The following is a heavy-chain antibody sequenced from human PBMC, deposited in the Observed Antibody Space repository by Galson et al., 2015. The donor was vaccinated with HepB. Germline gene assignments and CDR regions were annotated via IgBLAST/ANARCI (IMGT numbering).Heavy chain of an antibody. D-gene: IGHD6-13*01. CDR1: GFTFSSYS. CDR2: ISGSGGST. CDR3: AKDRYSSSWYSVY. J-gene: IGHJ4*02. Sequence: SLRLSCAASGFTFSSYSMNWVRQAPGKGLEWVSAISGSGGSTYYADSVKGRFTISRDNSKNTLYLQMNSLRAEDTAVYYCAKDRYSSSWYSVYWGQGTLVTVSS. V-gene: IGHV3-23*01.